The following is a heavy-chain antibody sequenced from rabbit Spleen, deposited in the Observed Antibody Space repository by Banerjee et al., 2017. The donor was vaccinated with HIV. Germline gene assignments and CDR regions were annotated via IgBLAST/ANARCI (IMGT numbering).Heavy chain of an antibody. CDR3: ARDLAAVIGWNFNL. D-gene: IGHD1-1*01. V-gene: IGHV1S40*01. CDR2: IYTGSGST. J-gene: IGHJ4*01. CDR1: GFTLSSYFY. Sequence: QSLEESGGDLVKPGASLTLSCEASGFTLSSYFYMCWVRQAPGKGLELIACIYTGSGSTWYASWAKGRFTISKTSSTTVTLQMTSLTAADTATYFCARDLAAVIGWNFNLWGPGTLVTVS.